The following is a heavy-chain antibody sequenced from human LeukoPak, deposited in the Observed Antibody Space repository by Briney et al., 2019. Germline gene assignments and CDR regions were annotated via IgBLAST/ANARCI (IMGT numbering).Heavy chain of an antibody. Sequence: GGSLRLSCAASGFTFSSYWMHWVRQAPGKGLVWVSRINSDGSSTSYADSVKGRFTISRDNSKNTLYLQMNSLRAEDTAVYYCAKVRAYYYYYMDVWGKGTTVTISS. CDR3: AKVRAYYYYYMDV. J-gene: IGHJ6*03. V-gene: IGHV3-74*01. CDR1: GFTFSSYW. CDR2: INSDGSST.